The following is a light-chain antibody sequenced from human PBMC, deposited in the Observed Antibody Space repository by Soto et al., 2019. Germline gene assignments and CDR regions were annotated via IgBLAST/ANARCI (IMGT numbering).Light chain of an antibody. CDR2: DVS. CDR1: SSDVGGYNY. V-gene: IGLV2-14*03. CDR3: SSYTTSNTRQIV. J-gene: IGLJ1*01. Sequence: QSVLTQPASVSGSPGQSITISCTGTSSDVGGYNYVSWYQHHPGKAPKLIIYDVSNRPSGVSNLFSGSKSGNTASLTISGLQPEDEADYYCSSYTTSNTRQIVFGTRTKVTVL.